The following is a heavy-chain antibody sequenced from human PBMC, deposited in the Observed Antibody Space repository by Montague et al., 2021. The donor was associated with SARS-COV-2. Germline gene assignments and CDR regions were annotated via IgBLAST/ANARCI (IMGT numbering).Heavy chain of an antibody. CDR3: ARESLHLTGYYNDYFDY. Sequence: TLSLTCTVSGGSISSGSYYWNWIRQPAGNGLEWIGRIYSSGSTNYNPSLKSRVTISVDTSKNQFSLKLSSVTAADTAVYYCARESLHLTGYYNDYFDYWGQGTLVTVSS. CDR2: IYSSGST. V-gene: IGHV4-61*02. J-gene: IGHJ4*02. D-gene: IGHD3-9*01. CDR1: GGSISSGSYY.